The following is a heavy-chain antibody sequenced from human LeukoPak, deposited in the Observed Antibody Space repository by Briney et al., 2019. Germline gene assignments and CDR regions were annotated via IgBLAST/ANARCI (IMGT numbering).Heavy chain of an antibody. Sequence: GASVKVSCKVSGYTLTELSMHWVRQAPGKGLEWMGGFDPEDGETIYAQKFQGRVTMTEDTSTDTAYMELSSLRSDDTAVYYCARDLGIVSLDYYYYMDVWGKGTTVTVSS. CDR3: ARDLGIVSLDYYYYMDV. D-gene: IGHD2-15*01. V-gene: IGHV1-24*01. J-gene: IGHJ6*03. CDR2: FDPEDGET. CDR1: GYTLTELS.